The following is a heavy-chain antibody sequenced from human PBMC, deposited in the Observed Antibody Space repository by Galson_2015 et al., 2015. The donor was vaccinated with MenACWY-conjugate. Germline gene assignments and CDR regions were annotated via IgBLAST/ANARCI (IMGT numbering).Heavy chain of an antibody. Sequence: QSGAEVKQPGESLKISCKGSGYYFTSYWIAWVRQIPGKGLEWMGLISPGDSNTRDSPSFQGQVTISADKSISTAYLQWSSLKASDTAMYYCARHPPGGRGMDVWGQGTTVTVSS. V-gene: IGHV5-51*01. CDR3: ARHPPGGRGMDV. CDR1: GYYFTSYW. CDR2: ISPGDSNT. J-gene: IGHJ6*02. D-gene: IGHD1-26*01.